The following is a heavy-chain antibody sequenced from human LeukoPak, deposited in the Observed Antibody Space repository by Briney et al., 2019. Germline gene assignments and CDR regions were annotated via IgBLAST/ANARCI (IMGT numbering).Heavy chain of an antibody. V-gene: IGHV1-18*01. Sequence: GASVKVSCKASGYTFTSHGISWVRQAPGQGLEWMGWISAYNGNTNYAQKLQGRVTMTRNTSINTAYMELSSLGSDDTAVYYCARTPEPYNLFIDYWGQGTLVTVSS. D-gene: IGHD5-24*01. CDR2: ISAYNGNT. CDR3: ARTPEPYNLFIDY. CDR1: GYTFTSHG. J-gene: IGHJ4*02.